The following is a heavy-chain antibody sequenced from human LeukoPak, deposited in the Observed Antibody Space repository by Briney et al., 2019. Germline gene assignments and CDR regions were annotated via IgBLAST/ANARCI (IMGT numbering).Heavy chain of an antibody. J-gene: IGHJ1*01. CDR3: ANSLGTELWFGEFREYFQH. Sequence: GGSMRLSCAASGFTFSSYGMHWVRQAPGKGLEWVSAISGSGGSTYYADSVKGRFTISRDNSKNTLYLQMNSLRAEDTAVYYCANSLGTELWFGEFREYFQHWGQGTLVTVSS. CDR1: GFTFSSYG. D-gene: IGHD3-10*01. V-gene: IGHV3-23*01. CDR2: ISGSGGST.